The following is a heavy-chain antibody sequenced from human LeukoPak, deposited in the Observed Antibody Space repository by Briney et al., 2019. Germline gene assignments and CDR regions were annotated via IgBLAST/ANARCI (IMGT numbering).Heavy chain of an antibody. D-gene: IGHD3-22*01. CDR2: MNPNSGNT. CDR1: GYTFTSND. V-gene: IGHV1-8*01. Sequence: ASVKVSCKASGYTFTSNDINWVRQATGQGLEWMGWMNPNSGNTGFAQKFQCRVTMNRNTSISTAYMELSSLRSEDTAVYYCARGGDSSGHTDYWGQGTLVTVSS. CDR3: ARGGDSSGHTDY. J-gene: IGHJ4*02.